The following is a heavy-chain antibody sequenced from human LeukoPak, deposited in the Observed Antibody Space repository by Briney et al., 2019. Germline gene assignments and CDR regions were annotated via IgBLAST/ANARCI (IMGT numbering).Heavy chain of an antibody. D-gene: IGHD2-8*02. Sequence: SEALSLTCTVSAGSISSGDYYCSWMRQPPGKGLEWIGYIYYSGSTYYNPSLKSRVTISVDTSKNQFSLNLNSVTAADTAVYYCARTGGTIDYWGQGTLVTVSS. CDR2: IYYSGST. V-gene: IGHV4-30-4*01. J-gene: IGHJ4*02. CDR3: ARTGGTIDY. CDR1: AGSISSGDYY.